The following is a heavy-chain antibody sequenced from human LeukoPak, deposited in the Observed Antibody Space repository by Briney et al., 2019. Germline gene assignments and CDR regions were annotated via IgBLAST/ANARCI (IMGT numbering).Heavy chain of an antibody. Sequence: SVKVSCKAYGGSFSSYTTSWVRQAPGQGLEWMGGIIPMFAKTDYAQKFQGRVTMTRDTSTSTVYMELSSLRSEDTAVYYCAREVVVVVAASYYFDYWGQGTLVTVSS. D-gene: IGHD2-15*01. CDR3: AREVVVVVAASYYFDY. CDR1: GGSFSSYT. J-gene: IGHJ4*02. V-gene: IGHV1-69*05. CDR2: IIPMFAKT.